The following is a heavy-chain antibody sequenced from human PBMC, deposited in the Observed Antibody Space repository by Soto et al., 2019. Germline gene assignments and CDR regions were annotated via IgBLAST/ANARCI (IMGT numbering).Heavy chain of an antibody. Sequence: ASVKVSCKASGYTLTRYGISWVRQAPGQGLEWMGWISAYNGNTNYAQKLQGRVTMTTDTSTSTAYMELRSLRSDDTAVYYCARGKAYDILTGYYFNWFDPWGQGTLVTVSS. J-gene: IGHJ5*02. CDR1: GYTLTRYG. CDR3: ARGKAYDILTGYYFNWFDP. V-gene: IGHV1-18*01. D-gene: IGHD3-9*01. CDR2: ISAYNGNT.